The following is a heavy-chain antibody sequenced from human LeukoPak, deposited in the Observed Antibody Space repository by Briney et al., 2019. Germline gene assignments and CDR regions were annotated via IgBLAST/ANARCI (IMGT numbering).Heavy chain of an antibody. D-gene: IGHD5-18*01. V-gene: IGHV3-30-3*01. CDR2: ISYDGSNK. J-gene: IGHJ4*02. CDR1: GFTFSSYA. Sequence: PGGSLRLSCAASGFTFSSYAMHWVRQAPGKGLEWVAVISYDGSNKYYADSVKGRFTISRDNSKNTLYLQMNSLRAEDTAVYYCARDRGTAMAHWGQGTLVTVSS. CDR3: ARDRGTAMAH.